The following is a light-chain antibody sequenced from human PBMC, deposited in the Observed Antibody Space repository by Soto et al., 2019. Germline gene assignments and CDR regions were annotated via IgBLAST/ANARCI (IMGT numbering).Light chain of an antibody. V-gene: IGLV1-44*01. CDR3: AAWDGSLQTWV. CDR2: TNN. CDR1: SSNIGSNI. J-gene: IGLJ3*02. Sequence: QSVLTQPPSASGTPGQRVTISCSGSSSNIGSNIVNWYQQLPGTAPKILIYTNNQRPSGVPDRFSDSKSGTSASLAFSGLQSEDEADYYCAAWDGSLQTWVFGGGTKVTVL.